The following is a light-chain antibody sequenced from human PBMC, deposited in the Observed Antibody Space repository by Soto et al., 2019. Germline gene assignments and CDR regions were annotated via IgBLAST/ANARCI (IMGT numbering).Light chain of an antibody. V-gene: IGKV3-20*01. Sequence: VLTQSPATLSLSPGDRATLSCRASQTVRNNYLAWYQQKPGQAPRLLIYGASSRATGIPARFSGSGSGTDFTLTISSLEPEDFAVYYCQQYGSSPSITFGQGTRLEIK. CDR2: GAS. J-gene: IGKJ5*01. CDR3: QQYGSSPSIT. CDR1: QTVRNNY.